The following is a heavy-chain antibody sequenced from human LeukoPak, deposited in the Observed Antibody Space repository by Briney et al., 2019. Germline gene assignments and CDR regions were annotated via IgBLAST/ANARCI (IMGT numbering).Heavy chain of an antibody. Sequence: SEILPLTCTVSGGSISSSTSYWGWIRQPPGKGLEWIGNIYYSGSTYYNLSLKSRVTISVDTSKKQFSLRLSSVTSADTAVYYCARYYCGGDCYSGYFDYWGQGTLVTVSS. CDR3: ARYYCGGDCYSGYFDY. J-gene: IGHJ4*02. CDR2: IYYSGST. V-gene: IGHV4-39*01. D-gene: IGHD2-21*02. CDR1: GGSISSSTSY.